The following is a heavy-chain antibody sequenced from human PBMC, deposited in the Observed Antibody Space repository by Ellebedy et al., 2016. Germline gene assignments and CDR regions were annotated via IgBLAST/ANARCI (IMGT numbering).Heavy chain of an antibody. D-gene: IGHD2-15*01. CDR1: GFTFSSYW. CDR2: INQDGTKK. J-gene: IGHJ4*02. CDR3: ARDPAGSAFDL. Sequence: GESLKISCRASGFTFSSYWMAWLRQAPERGLEWVALINQDGTKKSYVDSVKGRFTISRDNAENSLHLQMNSLRVDDTALYYCARDPAGSAFDLWGQGTLVTVSS. V-gene: IGHV3-7*01.